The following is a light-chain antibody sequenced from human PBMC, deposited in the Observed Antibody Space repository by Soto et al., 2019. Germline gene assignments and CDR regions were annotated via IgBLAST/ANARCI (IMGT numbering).Light chain of an antibody. V-gene: IGKV1-33*01. Sequence: DIQMTQSPSSLSASVGNRVTITCQASQDIATYLNWYQQKPGKAPNLLIYDASNLETGVPSRFSGGGSGTHFTFTISNLQPEDIATYYCQHYNSYSEAVGQGTKVDSK. J-gene: IGKJ1*01. CDR1: QDIATY. CDR2: DAS. CDR3: QHYNSYSEA.